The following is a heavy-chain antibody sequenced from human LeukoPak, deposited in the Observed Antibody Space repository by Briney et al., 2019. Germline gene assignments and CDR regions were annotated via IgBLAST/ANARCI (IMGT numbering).Heavy chain of an antibody. CDR3: ARKRGYFYYMDV. J-gene: IGHJ6*03. CDR1: GFTFSSYE. CDR2: ISSSGSTI. V-gene: IGHV3-48*03. Sequence: GGSLRLSCEASGFTFSSYEMNWVRQAPGKGLEWVSYISSSGSTIYYADSVEGRFTISRDNAKNSLYLQMNSLRAEDTAVYYCARKRGYFYYMDVWGKGTTVTVSS.